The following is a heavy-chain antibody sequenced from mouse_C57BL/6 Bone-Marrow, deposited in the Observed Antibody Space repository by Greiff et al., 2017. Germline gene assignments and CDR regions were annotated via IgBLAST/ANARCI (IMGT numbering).Heavy chain of an antibody. CDR2: INPNSGST. V-gene: IGHV1-64*01. Sequence: QVQLQQPGAELVKPGASVKLSCKASGYTFTSYWMHWVKQRPGQGLEWIGMINPNSGSTNYNEKFKSKATLTVDKSSSTAYMQLSSLTSEDSAVYYCSRAVYISWFAYGGQGPLVTVSA. CDR3: SRAVYISWFAY. D-gene: IGHD1-3*01. CDR1: GYTFTSYW. J-gene: IGHJ3*01.